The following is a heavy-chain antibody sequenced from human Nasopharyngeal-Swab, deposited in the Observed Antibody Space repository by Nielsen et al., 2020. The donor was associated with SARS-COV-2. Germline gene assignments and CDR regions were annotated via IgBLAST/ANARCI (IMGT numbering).Heavy chain of an antibody. CDR3: ARGRGGSYFSYFEY. D-gene: IGHD1-26*01. CDR2: ISYDGSNK. CDR1: GFTFSSYA. V-gene: IGHV3-30-3*01. Sequence: GESLKISCAASGFTFSSYAMYWVRQAPGRGLEWVAVISYDGSNKYYADSVKGRFTISRDNSKNTLYLQMNSLRGEDTAVYYCARGRGGSYFSYFEYWGQGTLVTVSS. J-gene: IGHJ4*02.